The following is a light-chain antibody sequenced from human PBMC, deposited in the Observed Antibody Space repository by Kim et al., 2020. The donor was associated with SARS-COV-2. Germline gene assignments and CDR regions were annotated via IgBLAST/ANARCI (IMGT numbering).Light chain of an antibody. J-gene: IGKJ3*01. CDR3: QQYDNLPFT. CDR1: QDISKF. V-gene: IGKV1-33*01. CDR2: DAS. Sequence: DIQMTQSPSSLSVSVGDRVTITCQASQDISKFLSWYQQRPGQAPKLLIYDASTLQTGVPSRFSGSGSGTDFTFTISSLQPEDIATYYCQQYDNLPFTFGPGTKVDIK.